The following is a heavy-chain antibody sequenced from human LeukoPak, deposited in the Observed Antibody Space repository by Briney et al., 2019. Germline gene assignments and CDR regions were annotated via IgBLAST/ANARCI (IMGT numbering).Heavy chain of an antibody. D-gene: IGHD6-13*01. CDR2: INPNSGGT. V-gene: IGHV1-2*02. J-gene: IGHJ4*02. CDR1: GYTFTGYY. CDR3: ASSPDLPYSSSSLVY. Sequence: ASVKVSCKASGYTFTGYYMHWVRQAPGQGLECMGWINPNSGGTNYAQKFQGRVTMTRDTSISTAYMELSRLRSDDTAVYYCASSPDLPYSSSSLVYWGQGTLVTVSS.